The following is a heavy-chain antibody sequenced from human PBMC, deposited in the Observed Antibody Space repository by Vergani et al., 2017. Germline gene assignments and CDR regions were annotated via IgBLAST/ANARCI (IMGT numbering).Heavy chain of an antibody. V-gene: IGHV3-21*02. D-gene: IGHD3-3*01. CDR3: AREVRGVVISLDY. CDR2: ISSSSSYI. CDR1: GFTFSSYS. Sequence: QLVESGGGWVQPGGSLRLSCAASGFTFSSYSMNWVRQAPGKGLEWVSSISSSSSYIYYADSVKGRFTISRDNAKNSLYLQMNSLRAEDTAVYYCAREVRGVVISLDYWGQGTLVTVSS. J-gene: IGHJ4*02.